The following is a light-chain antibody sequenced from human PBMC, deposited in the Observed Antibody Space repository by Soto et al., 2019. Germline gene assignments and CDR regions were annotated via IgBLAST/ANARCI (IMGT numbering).Light chain of an antibody. CDR3: CSHAGDNTYV. J-gene: IGLJ1*01. Sequence: QSALTQPASVSGSPGQSITISCTGTSSDVGSYNLVSWYQQHPGKAPKLMIYEVSKRPSGVSNRLSGSKSANTASLTISGLQADDEADYYCCSHAGDNTYVFGTGTKVTVL. CDR1: SSDVGSYNL. CDR2: EVS. V-gene: IGLV2-23*02.